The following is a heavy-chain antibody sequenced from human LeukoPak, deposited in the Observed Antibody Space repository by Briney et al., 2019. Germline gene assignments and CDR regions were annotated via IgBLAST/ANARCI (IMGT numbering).Heavy chain of an antibody. V-gene: IGHV3-7*04. CDR2: IKEDGSEK. CDR1: GFTFSSYW. D-gene: IGHD3-16*02. CDR3: ARGSFRYFAH. J-gene: IGHJ5*02. Sequence: PGGSLRLSCAASGFTFSSYWMSWVRQARGKGLEWVANIKEDGSEKYYVDSVNGRFTISRDSAKNSLYLQMNSLRAEDTAVYYCARGSFRYFAHWGQGTLVTVSS.